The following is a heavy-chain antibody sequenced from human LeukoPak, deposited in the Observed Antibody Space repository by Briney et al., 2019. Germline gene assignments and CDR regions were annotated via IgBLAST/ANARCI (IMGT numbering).Heavy chain of an antibody. CDR2: MEEYGSYI. CDR3: ARPRGCGSARCNNFDS. CDR1: GFTFNDYT. V-gene: IGHV3-7*01. D-gene: IGHD2-2*01. J-gene: IGHJ4*02. Sequence: GGSLRLSCAASGFTFNDYTIRWVRQAPGKGLEWVAIMEEYGSYIFYVDSVKGRFIISRDNARNSLYLQMNNLRAEDTAVYYCARPRGCGSARCNNFDSWGQGTLVTVSS.